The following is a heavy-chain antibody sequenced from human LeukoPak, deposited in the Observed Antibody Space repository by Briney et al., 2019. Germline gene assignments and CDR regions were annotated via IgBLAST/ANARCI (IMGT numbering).Heavy chain of an antibody. D-gene: IGHD1-26*01. J-gene: IGHJ4*02. CDR3: AKGRGSPYYFEY. V-gene: IGHV3-23*01. Sequence: GGSLRLSCAASGFTFNNCAMDWVRQAPGKGLEWVSDISGSGSSRYYADSVKGRFTISRDNSKNTLYLQMNSLRAGDTAVYYCAKGRGSPYYFEYWGQGTLVTVSS. CDR2: ISGSGSSR. CDR1: GFTFNNCA.